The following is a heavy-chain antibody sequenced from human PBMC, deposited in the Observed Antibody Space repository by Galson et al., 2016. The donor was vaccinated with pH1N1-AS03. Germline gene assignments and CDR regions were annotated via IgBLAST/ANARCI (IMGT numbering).Heavy chain of an antibody. CDR2: SGTAGDT. CDR1: GFTFSSHD. V-gene: IGHV3-13*01. D-gene: IGHD3-10*01. J-gene: IGHJ6*02. CDR3: ARGKEGYFYGMDV. Sequence: SLRLSCAGAGFTFSSHDMYWVRQPPGKGLEWVSASGTAGDTYCAGSVKGRFTISRENAKNSLYLQMNSLRAGDTAVYYCARGKEGYFYGMDVWGQGTMVTVSS.